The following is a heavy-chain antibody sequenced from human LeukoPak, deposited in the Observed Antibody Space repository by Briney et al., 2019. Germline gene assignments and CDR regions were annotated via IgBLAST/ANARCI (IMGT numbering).Heavy chain of an antibody. J-gene: IGHJ4*02. CDR2: INQNVSEK. D-gene: IGHD3-3*01. Sequence: GRSLTLSCAPSGFTFSSYWMSWVRQAPRKGLEWVANINQNVSEKYYMDSVKGRFTISRDNAKNSLYLQMNMLTAEEPAVYFCARGESFGVVIVYWGQGTLVTVSS. CDR3: ARGESFGVVIVY. V-gene: IGHV3-7*01. CDR1: GFTFSSYW.